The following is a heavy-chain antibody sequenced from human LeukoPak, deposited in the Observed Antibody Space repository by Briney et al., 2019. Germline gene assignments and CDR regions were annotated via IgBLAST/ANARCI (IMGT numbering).Heavy chain of an antibody. D-gene: IGHD1-26*01. CDR1: GFTFDDYG. J-gene: IGHJ6*03. V-gene: IGHV3-20*04. CDR3: ARGRYSGSYYAYYYYMDV. CDR2: INWNGGST. Sequence: GGSLRLSCAASGFTFDDYGMSWVRQAPGKGLEWVSGINWNGGSTGYADSVKGRFTISRDNAKNSLYLQMNSLRAEDTALCYCARGRYSGSYYAYYYYMDVWGKGTTVTVSS.